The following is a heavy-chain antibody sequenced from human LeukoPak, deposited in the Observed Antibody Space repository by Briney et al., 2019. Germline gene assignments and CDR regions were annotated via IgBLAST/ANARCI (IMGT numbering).Heavy chain of an antibody. CDR1: GGGFSSYL. Sequence: SVKVSCKASGGGFSSYLFTWVRQARGQGLEWMGGITPLLGKTSNAERFQGRVTITADEATRTVYMELSSLRSEDTAVYYCARTEALSGTALAHWGQGTLVTLSS. D-gene: IGHD1-7*01. CDR3: ARTEALSGTALAH. V-gene: IGHV1-69*10. CDR2: ITPLLGKT. J-gene: IGHJ4*02.